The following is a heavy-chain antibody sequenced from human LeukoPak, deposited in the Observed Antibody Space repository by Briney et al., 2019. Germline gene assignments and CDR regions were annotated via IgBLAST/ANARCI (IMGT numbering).Heavy chain of an antibody. Sequence: GSLRLSCAASGFTFSSYGMHWVRQAPGKGLEWVSSISTSSSYIYYADSMKGRFTISRDNAKNSLYLQMNSLRAEDTAVYYCARVEGNIVTTTEGYFDYWGQGTLVTVSS. CDR1: GFTFSSYG. V-gene: IGHV3-21*01. CDR3: ARVEGNIVTTTEGYFDY. CDR2: ISTSSSYI. J-gene: IGHJ4*02. D-gene: IGHD5-12*01.